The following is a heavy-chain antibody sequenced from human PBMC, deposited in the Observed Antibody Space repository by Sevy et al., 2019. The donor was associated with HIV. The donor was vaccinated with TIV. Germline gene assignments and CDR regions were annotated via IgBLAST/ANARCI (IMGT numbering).Heavy chain of an antibody. CDR2: IRRNSYGAYGGTT. Sequence: GGSLRLSCTTSGFTFDDYAMCWFRQAPGKGLEWVAFIRRNSYGAYGGTTDYGASVKGRFIISRDDSKSIAYLQMSCLKTDDTGVYYCTRGLATADAPEYYFDYWGQGTLVTVSS. CDR1: GFTFDDYA. J-gene: IGHJ4*02. V-gene: IGHV3-49*03. D-gene: IGHD5-12*01. CDR3: TRGLATADAPEYYFDY.